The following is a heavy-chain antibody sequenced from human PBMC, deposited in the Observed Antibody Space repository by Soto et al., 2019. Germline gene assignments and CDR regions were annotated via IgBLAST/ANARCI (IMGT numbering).Heavy chain of an antibody. D-gene: IGHD3-16*01. V-gene: IGHV4-59*01. CDR3: ARAGLGGDGYKY. CDR2: IYYSGST. Sequence: RSLTCTVSGGSISSYYWSWIRQPPGKGLEWIGYIYYSGSTNYNPSLKSRVTISVDTSKNQFSLKLSSVTAADTAVYYCARAGLGGDGYKYWGQGTLVTVSS. CDR1: GGSISSYY. J-gene: IGHJ4*02.